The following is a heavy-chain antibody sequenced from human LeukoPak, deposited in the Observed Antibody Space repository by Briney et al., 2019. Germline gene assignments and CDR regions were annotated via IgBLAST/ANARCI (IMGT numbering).Heavy chain of an antibody. D-gene: IGHD2-8*01. CDR3: ARGVRTNGICYGPYYYYGMDV. J-gene: IGHJ6*02. Sequence: GGSVKVSCKASGYTFTSYGISWVRQAPGQGLEWMGWISAYNGNTNYAQKLQGRVTMTTDTSTSTAYMELRSLRSDDTAVYYCARGVRTNGICYGPYYYYGMDVWGQGTTVTVSS. V-gene: IGHV1-18*01. CDR1: GYTFTSYG. CDR2: ISAYNGNT.